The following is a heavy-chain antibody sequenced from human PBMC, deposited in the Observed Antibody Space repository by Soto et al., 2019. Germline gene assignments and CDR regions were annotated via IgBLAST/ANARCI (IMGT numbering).Heavy chain of an antibody. CDR1: GGSISSGGYY. D-gene: IGHD2-2*01. Sequence: PSETLSLTCTVSGGSISSGGYYWSWIRQHPGKGLEWIGYIYYSGSTYYNPSLKSRVTISVDTSKNQFSLKLSSVTAADTAVYYCARVGCSSTSCAPGYYCGMDVWGQGTTVTVSS. CDR3: ARVGCSSTSCAPGYYCGMDV. CDR2: IYYSGST. V-gene: IGHV4-31*03. J-gene: IGHJ6*02.